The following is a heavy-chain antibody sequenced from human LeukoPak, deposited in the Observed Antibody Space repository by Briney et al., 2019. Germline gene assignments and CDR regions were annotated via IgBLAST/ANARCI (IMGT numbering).Heavy chain of an antibody. CDR2: IYSGGST. V-gene: IGHV3-66*01. CDR1: GFTVSSNY. J-gene: IGHJ4*02. D-gene: IGHD3-10*01. CDR3: ARGTVTMVDY. Sequence: GGSLRLSCAASGFTVSSNYMSWVRQAPGRRLEWVSVIYSGGSTYYADSVKGRFTISGDNSKNTLFLQMNSLRAGDTAVYYCARGTVTMVDYWGQGTLVTVSS.